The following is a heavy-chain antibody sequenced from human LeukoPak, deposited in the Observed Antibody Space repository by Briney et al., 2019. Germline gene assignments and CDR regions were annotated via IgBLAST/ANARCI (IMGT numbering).Heavy chain of an antibody. CDR3: ARDGAYDTLTGYYQYYFDY. V-gene: IGHV3-21*01. J-gene: IGHJ4*02. Sequence: GGSLRLSCAASGFTFSSYSMNWVRQAPGKGLEWVSSISSSSSYIYYADSVKGRFTISRDNAKNSLYLQMNSLRAEDTAVYYCARDGAYDTLTGYYQYYFDYWGQGTLVTVSS. CDR2: ISSSSSYI. D-gene: IGHD3-9*01. CDR1: GFTFSSYS.